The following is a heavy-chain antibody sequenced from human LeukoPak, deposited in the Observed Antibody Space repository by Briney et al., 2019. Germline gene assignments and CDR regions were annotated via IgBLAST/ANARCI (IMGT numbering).Heavy chain of an antibody. CDR3: ARGGELKGDVYYFDY. CDR1: GFTFSSYD. J-gene: IGHJ4*02. V-gene: IGHV3-13*01. Sequence: AGGSLRLSRAASGFTFSSYDMHWVRHATGKGLEWVSAIGAAGDTYYPGSVKGRFTISRENAKNSLYLQMNSLRAGDTAVYYCARGGELKGDVYYFDYWGQGTLVTVSS. D-gene: IGHD1-7*01. CDR2: IGAAGDT.